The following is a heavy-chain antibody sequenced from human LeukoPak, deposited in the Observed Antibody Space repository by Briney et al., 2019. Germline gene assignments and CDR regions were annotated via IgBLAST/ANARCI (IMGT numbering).Heavy chain of an antibody. CDR1: GFTVSSNY. J-gene: IGHJ3*02. CDR2: IYSGGRT. V-gene: IGHV3-66*01. Sequence: PGGSLRLSCAASGFTVSSNYMSWVRQAPGKGLEWVSVIYSGGRTYYADSVKGRFTISRDISKNTLYLQMNSLRAEDTAVYYCTTRRPDAFDIWGQGAMVTVSS. CDR3: TTRRPDAFDI.